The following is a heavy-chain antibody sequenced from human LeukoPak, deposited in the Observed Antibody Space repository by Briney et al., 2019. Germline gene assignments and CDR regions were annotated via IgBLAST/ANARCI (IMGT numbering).Heavy chain of an antibody. Sequence: SETLSLTCTVSGGSISSSSYYWGWIRQPPGKGLEWIGSIYYSGSTYYNPSLKSRVTISVDTSKNQFSLKLSSVTAADTAVYYCAGLVLRFLEWLLEYFQHWGQGTLVTVSS. CDR3: AGLVLRFLEWLLEYFQH. J-gene: IGHJ1*01. D-gene: IGHD3-3*01. CDR1: GGSISSSSYY. CDR2: IYYSGST. V-gene: IGHV4-39*07.